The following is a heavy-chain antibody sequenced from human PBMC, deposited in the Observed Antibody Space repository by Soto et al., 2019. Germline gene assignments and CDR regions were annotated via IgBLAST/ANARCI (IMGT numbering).Heavy chain of an antibody. V-gene: IGHV3-21*01. D-gene: IGHD3-10*01. CDR2: ISTSGTSI. Sequence: GGSLRLSCAASGFTFNSYSMNWVRQAPGKGLEWVSSISTSGTSIVYADSVRGRFSISRDNTNNSLYLQMNSLRAEDTAVYYCARHHFGSSSDYWGHGTLVTVSS. CDR3: ARHHFGSSSDY. CDR1: GFTFNSYS. J-gene: IGHJ4*01.